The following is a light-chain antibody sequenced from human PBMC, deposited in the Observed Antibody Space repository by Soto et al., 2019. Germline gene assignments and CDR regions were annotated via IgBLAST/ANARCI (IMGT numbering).Light chain of an antibody. CDR2: GAS. CDR3: QHYNNWPPWT. J-gene: IGKJ1*01. V-gene: IGKV3-15*01. Sequence: EVVMTQTPAILSVSPGERATLSCRASQSVSTNLAWYQQKPGQAPRLLIYGASTRATGIPARFSGRGSGTEFTLTISSLKSEDFAVYYCQHYNNWPPWTFRQGTKVEIK. CDR1: QSVSTN.